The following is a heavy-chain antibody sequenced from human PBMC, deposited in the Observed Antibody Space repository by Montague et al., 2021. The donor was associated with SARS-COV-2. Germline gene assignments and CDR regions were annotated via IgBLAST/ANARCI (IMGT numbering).Heavy chain of an antibody. V-gene: IGHV2-70*01. CDR3: ARMPDQVWLDY. D-gene: IGHD2-21*01. CDR1: GFSLSTSGMC. J-gene: IGHJ4*02. Sequence: PALVKPTQTLTLTCTFSGFSLSTSGMCVSWIRQPPGKALEWLAVIDWDDDKSYSTSLKTRLTISKDTSKNQVVFTMANMDPVDTATYYCARMPDQVWLDYWGQGILVTVSS. CDR2: IDWDDDK.